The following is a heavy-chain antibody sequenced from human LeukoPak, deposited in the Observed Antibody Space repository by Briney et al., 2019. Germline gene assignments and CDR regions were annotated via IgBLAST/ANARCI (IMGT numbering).Heavy chain of an antibody. D-gene: IGHD6-13*01. V-gene: IGHV1-24*01. Sequence: ASVKVSCKASGGTFSSYAISWVRQAPGQGLEWMGGFDPEDGETIYAQKFQGRVTMTEDTSTDTAYMELSSLRSEDTAVYYCATGEQQTPGYYYGMDVWGQGTTVTVSS. CDR2: FDPEDGET. J-gene: IGHJ6*02. CDR1: GGTFSSYA. CDR3: ATGEQQTPGYYYGMDV.